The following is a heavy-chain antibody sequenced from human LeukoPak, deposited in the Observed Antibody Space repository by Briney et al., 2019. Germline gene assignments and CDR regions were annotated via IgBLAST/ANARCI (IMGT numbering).Heavy chain of an antibody. V-gene: IGHV3-53*01. CDR2: IYSGGST. CDR3: ARDGRYCSSTSCYPGYGMGV. J-gene: IGHJ6*02. CDR1: GFTVSSNY. Sequence: GGSLRLSCAASGFTVSSNYMSWVRQAPGKGLEWVSVIYSGGSTYYADSVKGRFTISRDNSKNTLYLQMNSLRAEDTAVYYCARDGRYCSSTSCYPGYGMGVWGQGTTVTVSS. D-gene: IGHD2-2*01.